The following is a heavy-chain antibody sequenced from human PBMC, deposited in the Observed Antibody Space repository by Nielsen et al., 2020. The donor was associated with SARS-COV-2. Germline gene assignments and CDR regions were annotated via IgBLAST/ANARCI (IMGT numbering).Heavy chain of an antibody. CDR1: GFTFSDYY. J-gene: IGHJ6*03. CDR3: ARVTYSTYPYQYYYYYYYMDV. D-gene: IGHD2-2*01. CDR2: ISSSGSTI. V-gene: IGHV3-11*04. Sequence: GGSLRLSCAASGFTFSDYYMSWIRQAPGKGLEWVSYISSSGSTIYYADSVKGRFTISRDNAKNSLYLQMNSLRAEDTAVYYCARVTYSTYPYQYYYYYYYMDVWGKGTTVTVSS.